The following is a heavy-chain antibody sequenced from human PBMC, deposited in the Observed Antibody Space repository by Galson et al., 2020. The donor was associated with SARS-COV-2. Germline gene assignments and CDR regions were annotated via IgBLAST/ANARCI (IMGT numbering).Heavy chain of an antibody. D-gene: IGHD3-10*01. CDR1: GFTVSSNY. CDR3: ARELWFGESTYGMDV. CDR2: IYSGGST. Sequence: TGGSLRLSCSVSGFTVSSNYMSWVRQAPGKGLERVSVIYSGGSTYYADSVKGRFTISRDNSKNTLYLQMNSLRAEDTAVYYCARELWFGESTYGMDVWGQGTTVTVSS. J-gene: IGHJ6*02. V-gene: IGHV3-66*01.